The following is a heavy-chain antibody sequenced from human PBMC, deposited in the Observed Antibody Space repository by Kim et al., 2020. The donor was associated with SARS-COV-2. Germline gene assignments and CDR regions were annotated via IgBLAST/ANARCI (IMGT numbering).Heavy chain of an antibody. CDR3: VRDVLYYSDNKDFGLDV. CDR2: IKGDASET. Sequence: GGSLRLSCATSGFVFSDYWMSWVRQAPGKGLEWVANIKGDASETYYVASVRGRFTIARDNTKKLLSLQMKRLRAEDTAVYYCVRDVLYYSDNKDFGLDV. V-gene: IGHV3-7*03. J-gene: IGHJ6*01. D-gene: IGHD3-22*01. CDR1: GFVFSDYW.